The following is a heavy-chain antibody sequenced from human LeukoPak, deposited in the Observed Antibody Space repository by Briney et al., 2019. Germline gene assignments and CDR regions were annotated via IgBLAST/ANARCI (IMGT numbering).Heavy chain of an antibody. CDR2: ISSNGGST. V-gene: IGHV3-64*01. CDR1: GFTFSSYA. Sequence: GGSLRLSCAASGFTFSSYAMHWVRQAPGKGLEYVSAISSNGGSTYYANSVKGRFTISRDNSKNTLYLQMGSLRAEDMAVYYCAREDGYSGYGLIDYWGQGTLVTVSS. J-gene: IGHJ4*02. CDR3: AREDGYSGYGLIDY. D-gene: IGHD5-12*01.